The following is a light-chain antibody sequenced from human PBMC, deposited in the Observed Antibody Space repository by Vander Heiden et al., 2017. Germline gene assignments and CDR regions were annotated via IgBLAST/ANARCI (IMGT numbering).Light chain of an antibody. CDR1: QSSNNY. J-gene: IGKJ2*01. CDR3: QQSYTSPQT. CDR2: ATS. V-gene: IGKV1-39*01. Sequence: DIQMTQSPSSLSASVGDRVTITCRASQSSNNYLNWYQQKPVKAPELLVYATSGLQGGVPSRFSGGGSGTHFTLTISSLQPEDFATYYCQQSYTSPQTFGQGTKLEIK.